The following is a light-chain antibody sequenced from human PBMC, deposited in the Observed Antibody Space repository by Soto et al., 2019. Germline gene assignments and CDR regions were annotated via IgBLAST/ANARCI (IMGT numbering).Light chain of an antibody. V-gene: IGLV2-11*01. J-gene: IGLJ1*01. CDR2: DVN. Sequence: QSVLSQPRSVSGSPGQSVTISCTGTCSDVGGYNYVSWYQQHPGKAPKLMIYDVNKRPSGVPDRFSGSKSGSTASLTISGLQSEDEADYFCCSYAGTYTYVFATGTKVTVL. CDR3: CSYAGTYTYV. CDR1: CSDVGGYNY.